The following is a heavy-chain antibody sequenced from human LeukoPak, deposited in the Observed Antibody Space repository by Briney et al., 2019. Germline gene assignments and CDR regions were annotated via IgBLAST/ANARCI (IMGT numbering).Heavy chain of an antibody. CDR2: INHSGST. D-gene: IGHD2-15*01. J-gene: IGHJ4*02. CDR3: ASGDCSGGSCYSYFDY. V-gene: IGHV4-34*01. CDR1: GGSFSGYY. Sequence: SETLSLTCAVYGGSFSGYYWSWIRQPPGKGLEWIGEINHSGSTNYNPSLKSRVTISVDTSKNQFSLKLSSVTAADTAVYYCASGDCSGGSCYSYFDYWGREPRSPSPQ.